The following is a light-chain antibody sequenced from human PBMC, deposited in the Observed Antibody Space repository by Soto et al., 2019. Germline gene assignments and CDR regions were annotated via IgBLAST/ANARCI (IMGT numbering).Light chain of an antibody. CDR1: QDIGTY. CDR3: QHYNNFPFT. Sequence: DIQKTQSPSSLSASVGDRVTITCRASQDIGTYLVWFQQKPGKAPKSLIFAASRLQSGVPSKFSGSGYETHFTLTISNLQPEDSATYYCQHYNNFPFTFGPGTKVDIK. V-gene: IGKV1-16*02. CDR2: AAS. J-gene: IGKJ3*01.